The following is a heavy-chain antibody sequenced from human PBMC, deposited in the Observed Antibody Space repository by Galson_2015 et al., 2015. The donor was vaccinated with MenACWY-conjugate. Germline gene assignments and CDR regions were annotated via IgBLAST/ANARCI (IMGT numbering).Heavy chain of an antibody. J-gene: IGHJ3*02. D-gene: IGHD1-26*01. V-gene: IGHV6-1*01. CDR3: ASGGNYWFAFDI. CDR2: TYYRSKWNY. CDR1: GDSVSSNSAA. Sequence: CAISGDSVSSNSAAWSWIRQSPSRGLEWLGRTYYRSKWNYDYAVSVKSRIIINPDTSKNQFSLQLNSVTPEDTAVYYCASGGNYWFAFDIWGQGTMGSVSS.